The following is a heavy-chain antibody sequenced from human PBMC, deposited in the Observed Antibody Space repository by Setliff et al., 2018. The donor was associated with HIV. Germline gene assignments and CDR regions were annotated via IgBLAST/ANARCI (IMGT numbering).Heavy chain of an antibody. Sequence: PGGSLRLSCAASGFTFSSYVMTWVRQAPGKGLEWVSSVSSSGDNTYYADSVKGRFTISRDNSKNTLYLQLNSLRPEDTGVYYCASARIPTGGTSTSFDYCGQGTLVTVSS. CDR3: ASARIPTGGTSTSFDY. CDR1: GFTFSSYV. J-gene: IGHJ4*02. V-gene: IGHV3-23*01. CDR2: VSSSGDNT. D-gene: IGHD1-1*01.